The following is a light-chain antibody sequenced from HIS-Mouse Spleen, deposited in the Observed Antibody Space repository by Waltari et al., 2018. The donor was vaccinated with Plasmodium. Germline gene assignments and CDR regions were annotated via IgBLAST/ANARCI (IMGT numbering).Light chain of an antibody. V-gene: IGLV3-10*01. CDR2: EDS. J-gene: IGLJ3*02. CDR1: ALPKKS. Sequence: SYELTPPPSVSVSPGQTARITCPGDALPKKSASWYPHKSGQAHVLVIYEDSKRPSGIPERFSGSSSGTMATLTISGAQVEDEADYYCYSTDSSGNHRVFGGGTKLTVL. CDR3: YSTDSSGNHRV.